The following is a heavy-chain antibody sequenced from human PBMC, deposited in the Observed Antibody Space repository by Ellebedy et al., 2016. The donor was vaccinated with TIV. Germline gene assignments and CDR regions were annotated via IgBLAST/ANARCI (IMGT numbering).Heavy chain of an antibody. CDR1: GFTFSSYG. CDR3: AKQLWHYFDY. CDR2: ISYDGSNK. Sequence: GESLKISXAASGFTFSSYGMHWVRQAPGKGLEWVAVISYDGSNKYYADSVKGRFTISRDNSKNTLYLQMNSLRAEDTAVYYCAKQLWHYFDYWGQGTLVTVSS. J-gene: IGHJ4*02. D-gene: IGHD5-18*01. V-gene: IGHV3-30*18.